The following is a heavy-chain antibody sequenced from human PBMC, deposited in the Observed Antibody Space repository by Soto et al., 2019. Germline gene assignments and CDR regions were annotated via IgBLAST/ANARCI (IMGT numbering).Heavy chain of an antibody. V-gene: IGHV1-3*01. CDR1: GYTFTSYA. CDR3: ARESRYCSGGSCYFLPGIDY. CDR2: INAGNGNT. Sequence: GASVKVSCKAPGYTFTSYAMHWVRQAPGQRLEWMGWINAGNGNTKYSQKFQGRVTITRDTSASTAYMELSSLRSEDTAVYYCARESRYCSGGSCYFLPGIDYWGQGTLVTVSS. J-gene: IGHJ4*02. D-gene: IGHD2-15*01.